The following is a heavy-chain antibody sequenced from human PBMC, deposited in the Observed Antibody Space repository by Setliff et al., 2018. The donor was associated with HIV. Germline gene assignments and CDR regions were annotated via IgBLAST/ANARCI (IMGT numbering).Heavy chain of an antibody. CDR1: GLTFSNAW. CDR2: IKQDGSEK. CDR3: SLGYCSGGSCYSDPEVAFDI. V-gene: IGHV3-7*01. Sequence: GSLRLSCAASGLTFSNAWMSWVRQAPGKGLEWVANIKQDGSEKYYVDSVKGRFTISRDNAMNTAYLQMNSLRGEGTALYYCSLGYCSGGSCYSDPEVAFDIWGQGTMVTVSS. J-gene: IGHJ3*02. D-gene: IGHD2-15*01.